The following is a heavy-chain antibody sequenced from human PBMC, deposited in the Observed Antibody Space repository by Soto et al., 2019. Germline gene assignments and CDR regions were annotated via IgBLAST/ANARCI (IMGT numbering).Heavy chain of an antibody. V-gene: IGHV4-34*01. CDR3: ATEGYYYGMDV. Sequence: SETLSLTCAVYGGSFSGYYWSWIRQPPGKGLEWIGEINHSGSTNYNPSLKSRVTISVDTSKNQFSLKLSSVTAADTAVYYCATEGYYYGMDVWGQGTTVTVSS. CDR1: GGSFSGYY. CDR2: INHSGST. J-gene: IGHJ6*02.